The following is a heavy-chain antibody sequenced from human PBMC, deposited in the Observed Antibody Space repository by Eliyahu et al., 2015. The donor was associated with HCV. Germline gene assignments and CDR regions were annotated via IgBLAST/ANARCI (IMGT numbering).Heavy chain of an antibody. CDR1: GGSISSGSYY. V-gene: IGHV4-61*02. CDR3: ARARESGTFDY. D-gene: IGHD1-1*01. J-gene: IGHJ4*02. CDR2: IYTSGST. Sequence: QVQLQESGPGLVKPSQTLSLTCTVSGGSISSGSYYWSWIRQPAGKGLEWIGRIYTSGSTNYNPSLKSRVTISVDTSKNQFSLKLSSVTAADTAVYYCARARESGTFDYWGQGTLVTVSS.